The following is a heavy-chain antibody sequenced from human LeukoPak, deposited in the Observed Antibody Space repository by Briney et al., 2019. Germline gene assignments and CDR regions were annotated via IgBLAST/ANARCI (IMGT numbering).Heavy chain of an antibody. V-gene: IGHV3-23*01. Sequence: GGSLRLSCAASGYTFSNYAMSWVRQAPGKGLEWVSTINSGGSTFYADSVKGRFTISRDDSKNTLYVQMNSLRTEDTAFYYCARDVNNYFDYWGLGTLVTVSS. J-gene: IGHJ4*02. CDR2: INSGGST. CDR3: ARDVNNYFDY. CDR1: GYTFSNYA.